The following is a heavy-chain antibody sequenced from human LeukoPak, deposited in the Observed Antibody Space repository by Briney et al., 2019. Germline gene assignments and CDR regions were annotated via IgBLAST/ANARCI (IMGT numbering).Heavy chain of an antibody. J-gene: IGHJ6*02. Sequence: GGPLRLSCAASGFTFSTYGMHWVRQAPGKGLEWVAVISYDGSNIYYADFVKGRFTISRDNSKNTLYLQMNSLRAEDTAVYYCAKLSVLFYYGMDVWGQGTTVTVSS. CDR3: AKLSVLFYYGMDV. CDR1: GFTFSTYG. CDR2: ISYDGSNI. V-gene: IGHV3-30*18.